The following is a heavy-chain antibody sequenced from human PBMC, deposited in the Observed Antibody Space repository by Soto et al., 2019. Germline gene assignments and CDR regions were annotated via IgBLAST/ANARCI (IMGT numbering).Heavy chain of an antibody. CDR1: GYTFTGYY. Sequence: SLKVSCKASGYTFTGYYMHWVRQAPGQGLEWMGWINPNSGGTNYAQKFQGWVTMTRDTSISTAYMELSRLRSDDTAVYYCARGLVDTALAGDYWGQGTLVTASS. V-gene: IGHV1-2*04. CDR2: INPNSGGT. CDR3: ARGLVDTALAGDY. J-gene: IGHJ4*02. D-gene: IGHD5-18*01.